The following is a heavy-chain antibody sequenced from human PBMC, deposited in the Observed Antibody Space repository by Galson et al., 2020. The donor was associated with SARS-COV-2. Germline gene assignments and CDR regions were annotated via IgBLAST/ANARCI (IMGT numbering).Heavy chain of an antibody. CDR1: GFTFSSYG. Sequence: GGSLRLSCAASGFTFSSYGMHWVRQAPGKGLEWVAVISYDGSNKYYADSVKGRFTISRDNSKNTLYLQMNSLSAEDTAVYYCAKDQEYYDDLTGCSLPGGRDYYYYYGMDVWGQGTTVTVSS. D-gene: IGHD3-9*01. J-gene: IGHJ6*02. CDR2: ISYDGSNK. CDR3: AKDQEYYDDLTGCSLPGGRDYYYYYGMDV. V-gene: IGHV3-30*18.